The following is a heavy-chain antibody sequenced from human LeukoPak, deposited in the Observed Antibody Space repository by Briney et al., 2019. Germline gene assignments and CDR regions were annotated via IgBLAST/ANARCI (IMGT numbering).Heavy chain of an antibody. CDR2: IYYSGST. CDR1: GGSVSSGSYY. CDR3: ARQIAAATLYYFDY. Sequence: SETLSLTCTVSGGSVSSGSYYWSWIRQPPGKGLQWIGSIYYSGSTYYNPSLKSRVTISVDMSKNQFSLKLSSVTAADTAVYYCARQIAAATLYYFDYWGQGTLVTVSS. J-gene: IGHJ4*02. V-gene: IGHV4-39*01. D-gene: IGHD6-13*01.